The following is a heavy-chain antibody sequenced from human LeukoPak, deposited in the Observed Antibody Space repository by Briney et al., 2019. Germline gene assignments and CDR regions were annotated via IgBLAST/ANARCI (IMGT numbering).Heavy chain of an antibody. CDR1: GFSFNNYA. V-gene: IGHV3-23*01. D-gene: IGHD6-6*01. CDR2: LTESGST. J-gene: IGHJ4*02. Sequence: GGSLRLSCAAPGFSFNNYAMSWVRQAPGRGLEWVSTLTESGSTYYADSVKGRFTISRDNAKNSLYLQMNSLRVEDTAVYYCARGGAARPDFWGQGTLVTVSS. CDR3: ARGGAARPDF.